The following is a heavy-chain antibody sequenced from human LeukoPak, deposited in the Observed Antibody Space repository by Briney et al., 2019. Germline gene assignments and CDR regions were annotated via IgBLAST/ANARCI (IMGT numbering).Heavy chain of an antibody. CDR1: GGSFSGYY. Sequence: SETLSLTCAVYGGSFSGYYWSWIRQHPGKGLEWIGYIYYSGSTYYNPSLKSRVTISVDTSKNQFSLKLSSVTAADTAVYYCARMLGLRGFDYWGQGTLVTVSS. J-gene: IGHJ4*02. V-gene: IGHV4-31*11. CDR3: ARMLGLRGFDY. D-gene: IGHD1-7*01. CDR2: IYYSGST.